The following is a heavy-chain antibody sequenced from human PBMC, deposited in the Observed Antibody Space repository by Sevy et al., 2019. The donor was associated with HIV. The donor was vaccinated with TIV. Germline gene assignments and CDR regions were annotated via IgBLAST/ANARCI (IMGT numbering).Heavy chain of an antibody. V-gene: IGHV3-72*01. CDR2: TRNKANSYTT. J-gene: IGHJ3*01. CDR1: GFTFSDHY. CDR3: ARSSVVRGVAFDF. D-gene: IGHD2-15*01. Sequence: GGSLRLSCAASGFTFSDHYMDWVRQAPGKGLEWVGRTRNKANSYTTEYAASVKGRFTISRDDSKNSLYLQMNSLKTEDTAVYYCARSSVVRGVAFDFWGQWTMVTVSS.